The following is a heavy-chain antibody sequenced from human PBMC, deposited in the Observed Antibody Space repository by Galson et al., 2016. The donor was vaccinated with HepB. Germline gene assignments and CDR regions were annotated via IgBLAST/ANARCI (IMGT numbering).Heavy chain of an antibody. V-gene: IGHV4-59*01. CDR3: ARGFDVWSGYYPQCWFDP. Sequence: ETLSLTCTVSGGSISDYYWSWIRQPPGKGLEWIGYIHYSGSTYYNPSFKNRLTISLDTSKNQFSLKLSSVTAADTAVYYCARGFDVWSGYYPQCWFDPWGQGTLVTVSS. CDR1: GGSISDYY. D-gene: IGHD3-3*01. CDR2: IHYSGST. J-gene: IGHJ5*02.